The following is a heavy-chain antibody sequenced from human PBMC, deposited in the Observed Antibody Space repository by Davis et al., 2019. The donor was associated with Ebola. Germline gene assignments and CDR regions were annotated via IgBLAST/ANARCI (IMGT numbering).Heavy chain of an antibody. CDR2: IYYSGST. Sequence: MPSETLSLTCTASGGSISSTSYYWGWFRQPPGKGLEWIGSIYYSGSTYYNPSLKSRVTISVDTSKNQFSLKLSSVTAADTAVYYCARRNYYDSSGDLDYWGQGTTVTVSS. CDR3: ARRNYYDSSGDLDY. D-gene: IGHD3-22*01. J-gene: IGHJ6*02. CDR1: GGSISSTSYY. V-gene: IGHV4-39*01.